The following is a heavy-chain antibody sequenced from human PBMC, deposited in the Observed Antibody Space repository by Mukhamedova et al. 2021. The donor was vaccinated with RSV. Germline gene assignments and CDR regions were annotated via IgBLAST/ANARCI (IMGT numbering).Heavy chain of an antibody. CDR2: ISYDGSNK. D-gene: IGHD3-3*01. J-gene: IGHJ4*02. V-gene: IGHV3-30-3*01. Sequence: QSTWEGLEWVAVISYDGSNKYYADSVKGRFTISRDNSKNTLYLQMNSLRAEDTAVYYCARDRGGYYPATLFDYWGQGTLVTVSS. CDR3: ARDRGGYYPATLFDY.